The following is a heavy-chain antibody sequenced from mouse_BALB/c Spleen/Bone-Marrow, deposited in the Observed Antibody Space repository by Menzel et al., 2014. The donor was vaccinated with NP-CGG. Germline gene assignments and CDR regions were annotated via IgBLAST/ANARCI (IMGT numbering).Heavy chain of an antibody. CDR2: INAGSGGT. V-gene: IGHV1-54*01. J-gene: IGHJ2*01. CDR1: GYVFTNYL. Sequence: QVQLKQSGAELVRPGTSVKVSCKASGYVFTNYLIEWVKQRPGQGLEWIGVINAGSGGTDYSEKFKGEATLTADKSSSTAYMQLSSMTSDDSAVYFCERSLTGKKTFDHWGQGTTLTVSS. CDR3: ERSLTGKKTFDH. D-gene: IGHD4-1*01.